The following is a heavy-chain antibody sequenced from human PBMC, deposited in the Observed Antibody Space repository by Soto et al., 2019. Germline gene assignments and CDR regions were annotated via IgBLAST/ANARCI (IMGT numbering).Heavy chain of an antibody. D-gene: IGHD3-3*01. V-gene: IGHV5-51*01. CDR1: GYSFTGYW. CDR2: IYPGDSDT. J-gene: IGHJ6*02. CDR3: ARQDYDFWSGLDV. Sequence: ESLKISCKGSGYSFTGYWIGWVRQMPGKGLEWMGIIYPGDSDTRYSPSFQGQVTISADKSISTAYLQWSSLKASDTAMYYCARQDYDFWSGLDVWGQGTTVTVSS.